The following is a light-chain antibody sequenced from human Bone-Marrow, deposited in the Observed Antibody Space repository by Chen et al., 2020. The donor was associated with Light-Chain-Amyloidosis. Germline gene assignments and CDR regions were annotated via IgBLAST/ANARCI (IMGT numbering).Light chain of an antibody. Sequence: HLVLTQSPSASASLGASVKLTCTLSSGHSSYAIAWHQQHPEKGPRYLMKLNSDGSHTKGDGIPDRFSGSSSGAERYLTISSLQSEDEADYYCQTWDTGIWVFGGGTKLTVL. CDR2: LNSDGSH. CDR3: QTWDTGIWV. J-gene: IGLJ3*02. V-gene: IGLV4-69*01. CDR1: SGHSSYA.